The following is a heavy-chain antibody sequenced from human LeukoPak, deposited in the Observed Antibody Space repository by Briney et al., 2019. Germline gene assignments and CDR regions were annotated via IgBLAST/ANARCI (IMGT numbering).Heavy chain of an antibody. D-gene: IGHD3-16*01. CDR1: GGSISTSNYH. Sequence: SESLSLTCTVSGGSISTSNYHWGWIRQPPGKGLEWTASVFYSGRTYYNPSLKSRVAISVDTSKNQFSLKLSSATAADTAVYFCARRAINSVMFDYWGQGTLVTVS. V-gene: IGHV4-39*01. CDR3: ARRAINSVMFDY. J-gene: IGHJ4*02. CDR2: VFYSGRT.